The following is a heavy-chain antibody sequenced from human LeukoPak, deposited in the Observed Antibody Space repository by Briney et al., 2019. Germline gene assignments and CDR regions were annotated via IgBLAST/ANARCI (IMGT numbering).Heavy chain of an antibody. J-gene: IGHJ3*02. D-gene: IGHD6-13*01. CDR2: IYTSGST. V-gene: IGHV4-61*02. Sequence: PSETLSLTCTVSGGSISSGSYYWSWIRQPAGKGLEWIGRIYTSGSTNYNPSLKSRVTISVDTSKNQFSLKLSSVTAADTAVYYCARGAGTSDAFDIWGQGTMVTVSS. CDR1: GGSISSGSYY. CDR3: ARGAGTSDAFDI.